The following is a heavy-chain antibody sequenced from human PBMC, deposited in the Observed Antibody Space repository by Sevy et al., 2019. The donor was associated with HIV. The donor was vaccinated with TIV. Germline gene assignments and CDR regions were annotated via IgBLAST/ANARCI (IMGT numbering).Heavy chain of an antibody. CDR1: GYTFISYG. CDR2: ISPYNGNT. V-gene: IGHV1-18*01. J-gene: IGHJ4*02. CDR3: ARDQSFELELTRTRFDY. Sequence: ASVKVSCKASGYTFISYGISWVRQAPGQGLEWMGWISPYNGNTKYAQKIQGRVTMTTDTSTSTAYMELRSLRSDDTAVYYCARDQSFELELTRTRFDYWGQGTLVTVSS. D-gene: IGHD1-26*01.